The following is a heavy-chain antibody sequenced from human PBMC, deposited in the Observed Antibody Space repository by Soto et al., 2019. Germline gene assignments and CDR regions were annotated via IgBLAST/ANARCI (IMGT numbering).Heavy chain of an antibody. CDR3: ARESPVEMANDY. CDR2: IYYSGST. V-gene: IGHV4-31*03. D-gene: IGHD5-12*01. Sequence: QVQLQESGPGLVKPSQTLSLTCTVSGGSISSGGYYWSWTRQHPGKGLEGIGYIYYSGSTYYNPSLKSRVTISVDTSKIQFSLKLSSVTAADTAVYYCARESPVEMANDYWGQGTLVTVSS. CDR1: GGSISSGGYY. J-gene: IGHJ4*02.